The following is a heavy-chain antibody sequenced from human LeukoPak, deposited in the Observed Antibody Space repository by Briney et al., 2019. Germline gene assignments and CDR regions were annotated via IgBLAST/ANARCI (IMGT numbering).Heavy chain of an antibody. CDR1: GFTFSDYY. V-gene: IGHV3-66*01. D-gene: IGHD4-17*01. CDR3: AKDDYGDYWAYGMDV. CDR2: IYSGGST. Sequence: GGSLRLSCAASGFTFSDYYMSWIRQAPGKGLEWVSVIYSGGSTYYADSVKGRFTISRDNSKNTLYLQMNSLRAEDTAVYYCAKDDYGDYWAYGMDVWGQGTTVTVSS. J-gene: IGHJ6*02.